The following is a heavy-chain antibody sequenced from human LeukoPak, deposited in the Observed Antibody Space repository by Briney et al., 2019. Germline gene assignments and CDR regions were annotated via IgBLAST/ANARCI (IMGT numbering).Heavy chain of an antibody. CDR3: ARDTYSSGRIDY. D-gene: IGHD6-19*01. Sequence: PSETLSLTCTVSGGSISSGGYYWSWIRQHPGKGLEWIGYIYYSGSTYYNPSLKSRVTISVDTSKNQFSLRLRSVTAADTAVYYCARDTYSSGRIDYWGQGTLVTVSS. CDR1: GGSISSGGYY. J-gene: IGHJ4*02. CDR2: IYYSGST. V-gene: IGHV4-31*03.